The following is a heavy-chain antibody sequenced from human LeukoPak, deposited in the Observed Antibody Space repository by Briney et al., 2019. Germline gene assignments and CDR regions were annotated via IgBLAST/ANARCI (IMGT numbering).Heavy chain of an antibody. CDR1: GFTFSNHW. V-gene: IGHV3-7*01. CDR3: ARLMGTVTTCDY. J-gene: IGHJ4*02. CDR2: ITPDGSGD. Sequence: GGSLRLSCAASGFTFSNHWMSWVRQAPGKGLEWVASITPDGSGDYYMDSVKGRFTISRDNAENSLYLQMNSLGAEDTAVYYCARLMGTVTTCDYWGQGTLVTVSS. D-gene: IGHD1-7*01.